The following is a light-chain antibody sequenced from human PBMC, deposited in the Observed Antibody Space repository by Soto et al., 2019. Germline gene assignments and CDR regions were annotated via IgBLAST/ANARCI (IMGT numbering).Light chain of an antibody. CDR2: DVT. J-gene: IGLJ3*02. Sequence: QSALTQPASVSGSLGQSITISCTGTSSDVGGFNYVSWYQQHPGKAPQLMIYDVTYRPSGVSHRFSGSKSGNTASLTISGLQAEDEADYYCSSYTRTSAPGVFGGGTKLTVL. CDR1: SSDVGGFNY. CDR3: SSYTRTSAPGV. V-gene: IGLV2-14*03.